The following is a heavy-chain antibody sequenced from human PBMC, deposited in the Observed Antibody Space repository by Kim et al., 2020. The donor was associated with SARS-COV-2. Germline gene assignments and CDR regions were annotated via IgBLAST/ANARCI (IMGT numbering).Heavy chain of an antibody. Sequence: YADSVKGRLTISRDNAKSTLNLEMHSLSSEDTGLYFCASASNVGYNSLDVWGQGTLVTVSS. D-gene: IGHD5-18*01. V-gene: IGHV3-74*01. CDR3: ASASNVGYNSLDV. J-gene: IGHJ3*01.